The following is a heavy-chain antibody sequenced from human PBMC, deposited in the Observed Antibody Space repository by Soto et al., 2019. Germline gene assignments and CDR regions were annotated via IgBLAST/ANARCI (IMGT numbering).Heavy chain of an antibody. Sequence: PGGSLRLSCEASGFDFSSYAMHWVRQAPGKGLEWVGVISYDGNYIYYADSVKGRFTISRDNSKNTLYVQVNSLRPEDTAVCYCAKGILSATIGPYAMDVWGQGTTVTVSS. J-gene: IGHJ6*02. D-gene: IGHD3-16*01. CDR2: ISYDGNYI. CDR1: GFDFSSYA. V-gene: IGHV3-30*18. CDR3: AKGILSATIGPYAMDV.